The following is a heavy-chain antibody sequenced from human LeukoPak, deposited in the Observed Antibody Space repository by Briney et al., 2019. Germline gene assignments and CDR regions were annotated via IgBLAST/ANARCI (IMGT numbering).Heavy chain of an antibody. Sequence: SPGGSLRLSCAASGFTFSSYSMNWVRQAPGKGLEWVSSISSSSSYIYYADSVKGRFTISRDNAKNSLYLQMNSLRAEDTAVYYCASDLWFGESPSPFDIWGQGTMVTVSS. V-gene: IGHV3-21*01. CDR1: GFTFSSYS. CDR3: ASDLWFGESPSPFDI. D-gene: IGHD3-10*01. CDR2: ISSSSSYI. J-gene: IGHJ3*02.